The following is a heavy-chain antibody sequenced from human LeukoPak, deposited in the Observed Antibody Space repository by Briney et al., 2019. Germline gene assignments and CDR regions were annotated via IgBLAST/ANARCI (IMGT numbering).Heavy chain of an antibody. CDR3: ARARNLLRFLEWLTHYYYGMDV. CDR2: ISYVGSNK. CDR1: GFTFSSYA. D-gene: IGHD3-3*01. V-gene: IGHV3-30-3*01. Sequence: GGSLRLSCAASGFTFSSYAMHWVRQAPGKGLEWVAVISYVGSNKYYADSVKGRFTISRDNSKNTLYLQMNSLRAEDTAVYYCARARNLLRFLEWLTHYYYGMDVWGQGTTVTVSS. J-gene: IGHJ6*02.